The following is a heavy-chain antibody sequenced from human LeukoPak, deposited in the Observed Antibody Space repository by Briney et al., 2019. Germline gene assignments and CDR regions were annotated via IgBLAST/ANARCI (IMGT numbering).Heavy chain of an antibody. CDR1: GYTFTSYG. CDR3: ARHSSGWRPIDY. CDR2: ISAYNGNT. D-gene: IGHD6-19*01. Sequence: ASVKVSCKASGYTFTSYGISWVRQAPGQGLEWMGWISAYNGNTNYAQKLQGRVTMTTDTSTSTACMELRSLRSDDTAVYYCARHSSGWRPIDYWGQGTLVTVSS. V-gene: IGHV1-18*01. J-gene: IGHJ4*02.